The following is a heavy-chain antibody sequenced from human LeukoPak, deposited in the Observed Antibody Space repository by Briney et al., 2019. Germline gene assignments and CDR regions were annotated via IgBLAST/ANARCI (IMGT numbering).Heavy chain of an antibody. V-gene: IGHV3-11*04. CDR2: ISSSGSTI. Sequence: GGSLRLSCAASGFTLSDYYMSWIRQAPGKGLEWVSYISSSGSTIYYADSVKGRFTISRDNAKNSLYLQMNSLRAEDTAVYYCAREELMLYAIGGNWFDPWGQGTLVTVSS. CDR3: AREELMLYAIGGNWFDP. CDR1: GFTLSDYY. J-gene: IGHJ5*02. D-gene: IGHD2-8*01.